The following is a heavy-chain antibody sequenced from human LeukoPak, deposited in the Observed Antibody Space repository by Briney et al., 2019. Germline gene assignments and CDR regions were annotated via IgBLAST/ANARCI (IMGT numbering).Heavy chain of an antibody. CDR3: ARDQVWFGELLPYYYYYMDV. Sequence: ASVKVSCKASVYTFTSYGISWVRQAPGQGLEWMGWISAYNGNTNYAQKLQGRVTMTTDTSTRTAYMELRSLRSDDTAVYYCARDQVWFGELLPYYYYYMDVWGKGTTVTISS. J-gene: IGHJ6*03. CDR2: ISAYNGNT. CDR1: VYTFTSYG. D-gene: IGHD3-10*01. V-gene: IGHV1-18*01.